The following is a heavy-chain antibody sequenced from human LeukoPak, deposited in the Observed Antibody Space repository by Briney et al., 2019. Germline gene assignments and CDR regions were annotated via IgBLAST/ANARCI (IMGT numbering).Heavy chain of an antibody. J-gene: IGHJ6*02. CDR3: ASLRGDRSYYYYGMDV. V-gene: IGHV4-34*01. D-gene: IGHD7-27*01. CDR2: INHSGST. CDR1: GGSFSGYY. Sequence: SETLSLICAVYGGSFSGYYWSWIRQPPGKGLEWIGEINHSGSTNYNPSLKSRVTISVDTSKNQFSLKLSSVTAADTAVYYCASLRGDRSYYYYGMDVWGQGTTVTVSS.